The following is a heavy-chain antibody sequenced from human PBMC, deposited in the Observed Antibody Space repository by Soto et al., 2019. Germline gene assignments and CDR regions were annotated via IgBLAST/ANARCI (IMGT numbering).Heavy chain of an antibody. J-gene: IGHJ5*02. CDR1: GGTFSSYA. CDR2: IIPIFGTA. V-gene: IGHV1-69*13. CDR3: AREWGATLNWFDP. Sequence: SVKVSCKASGGTFSSYAISWVRQAPGQGLEWMGGIIPIFGTANYAQKFQGRVTITADESTSTAYMELSSLRSEDTAVYYCAREWGATLNWFDPWGQRTPVTVSA. D-gene: IGHD1-26*01.